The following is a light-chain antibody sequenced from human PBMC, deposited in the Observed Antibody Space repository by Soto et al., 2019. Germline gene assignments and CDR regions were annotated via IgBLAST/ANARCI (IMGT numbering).Light chain of an antibody. Sequence: DIQMTQSPSTLSASVGDRVTITCRASQNINSWLAWYQQKPGKAPNLLIYKASSLESGVTSRFSGSGSGTEFTLTISNLQPDDFSTYYCQQYNSYSWTFGQGTKVEIK. CDR2: KAS. J-gene: IGKJ1*01. CDR1: QNINSW. V-gene: IGKV1-5*03. CDR3: QQYNSYSWT.